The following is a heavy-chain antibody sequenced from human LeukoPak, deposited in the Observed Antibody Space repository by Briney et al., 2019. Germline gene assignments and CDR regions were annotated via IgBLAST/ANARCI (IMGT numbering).Heavy chain of an antibody. CDR3: TREGYYYDSSSLSYFYYGMDV. CDR2: ISGSGNGGSI. D-gene: IGHD3-22*01. J-gene: IGHJ6*02. Sequence: PGGSLRLSCSASGFVFSIYTMYWVRQAPGKGPEYVSTISGSGNGGSIYYADSVKGRFTISRDNAKNTLYLQMNSLRAEDTAVYYCTREGYYYDSSSLSYFYYGMDVWGQGTTVTVSS. V-gene: IGHV3-64*04. CDR1: GFVFSIYT.